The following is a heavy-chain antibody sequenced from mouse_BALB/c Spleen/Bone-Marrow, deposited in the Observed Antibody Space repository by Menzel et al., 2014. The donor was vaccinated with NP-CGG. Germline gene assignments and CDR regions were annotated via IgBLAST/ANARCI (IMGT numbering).Heavy chain of an antibody. CDR1: GFTFSSFG. V-gene: IGHV5-17*02. D-gene: IGHD4-1*01. CDR2: ISSGSSTF. J-gene: IGHJ2*01. CDR3: TRGGNWDDFDY. Sequence: EVKLMESGGGLVQPGGSRKLSCAASGFTFSSFGMHWVRQAPEKGLEWVAYISSGSSTFFYADTVKGRFTVSRDNPKNTLFLQMTSLRSEDTAMYYCTRGGNWDDFDYWGQGTTLTVSS.